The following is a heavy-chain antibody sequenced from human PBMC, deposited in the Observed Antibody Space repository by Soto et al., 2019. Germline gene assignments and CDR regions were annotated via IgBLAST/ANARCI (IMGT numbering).Heavy chain of an antibody. J-gene: IGHJ6*02. Sequence: QVQLVESGGGVVQPGRSLRLSCAASGFTFSSYAMHWVRQAPGKGLEWVAVISYDGSNKYYADSVKGRFTISRDNSKNTLYLQMNSLRAEDTAVYYCARDYYRFNSGYGFRMDVWGQGTTLTVSS. D-gene: IGHD5-12*01. CDR3: ARDYYRFNSGYGFRMDV. CDR2: ISYDGSNK. V-gene: IGHV3-30-3*01. CDR1: GFTFSSYA.